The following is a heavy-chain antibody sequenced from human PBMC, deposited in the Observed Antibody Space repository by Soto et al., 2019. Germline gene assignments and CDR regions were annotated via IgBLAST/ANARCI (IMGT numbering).Heavy chain of an antibody. V-gene: IGHV4-34*01. CDR1: GGSFSGYY. CDR3: ARWYSSSYDYYYGMDV. J-gene: IGHJ6*02. CDR2: INHSGST. D-gene: IGHD6-13*01. Sequence: QVQLQQWGAGLLKPSETLSLTCAVYGGSFSGYYWSWIRQPPGKGLEWIGEINHSGSTNYNPSLKSRVTISVDTSKNQVSLKLSSVTAADTAVYYCARWYSSSYDYYYGMDVWGQGTTVTVSS.